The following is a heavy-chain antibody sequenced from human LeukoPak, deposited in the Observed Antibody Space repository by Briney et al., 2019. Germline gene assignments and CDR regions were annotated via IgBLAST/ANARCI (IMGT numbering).Heavy chain of an antibody. Sequence: ASVKVSCKASGYTFTSYGISWVRQAPGQGLEWMGWISAYNGNTNYAQKLQGRVTMTTDTSANTAYMELRSLRSDDTAVYYCARLHNSVGPAWFDPWGQGTLVTVSS. CDR2: ISAYNGNT. CDR1: GYTFTSYG. J-gene: IGHJ5*02. CDR3: ARLHNSVGPAWFDP. D-gene: IGHD6-19*01. V-gene: IGHV1-18*01.